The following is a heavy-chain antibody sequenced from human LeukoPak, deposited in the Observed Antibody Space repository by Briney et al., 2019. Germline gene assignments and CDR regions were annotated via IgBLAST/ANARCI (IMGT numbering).Heavy chain of an antibody. V-gene: IGHV1-69*06. J-gene: IGHJ3*02. CDR1: AGTFANYA. D-gene: IGHD3-22*01. Sequence: SVKVSCKASAGTFANYAINWVRQAPGQGLEWMGGIIPIFDTPIYAQQFQARVTITADKSTSTAYMELSSLRSEDTAVYYCARGLYYYDSSGAFDIWGQGTMVTVSS. CDR3: ARGLYYYDSSGAFDI. CDR2: IIPIFDTP.